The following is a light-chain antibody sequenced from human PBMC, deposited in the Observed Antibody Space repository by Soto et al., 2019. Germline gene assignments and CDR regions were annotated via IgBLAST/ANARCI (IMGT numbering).Light chain of an antibody. CDR2: EGS. Sequence: QSALTQPASVSGSPGQSITISCTGTSSDVGSYNLVSWYQQHPGKAPKLMIYEGSKRPSGGSHRFSGSKSGNTVSLTISGLQAYDEADYYCCSYAGSSTWVFGGGTKVTVL. CDR3: CSYAGSSTWV. CDR1: SSDVGSYNL. J-gene: IGLJ3*02. V-gene: IGLV2-23*01.